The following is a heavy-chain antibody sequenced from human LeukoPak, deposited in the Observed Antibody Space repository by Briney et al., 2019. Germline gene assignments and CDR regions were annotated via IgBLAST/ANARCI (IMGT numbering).Heavy chain of an antibody. CDR2: IYSGGST. D-gene: IGHD2-15*01. Sequence: QSGGSLRLSCAASGFTVSSNYMSWVRQAPGKGLEWVSVIYSGGSTYYADSVKGRFTISRDNSKNTLYLQMNSLRAEDTAVYYCAKDTSLSGFGYWGQGTLVTVSS. CDR3: AKDTSLSGFGY. CDR1: GFTVSSNY. J-gene: IGHJ4*02. V-gene: IGHV3-53*01.